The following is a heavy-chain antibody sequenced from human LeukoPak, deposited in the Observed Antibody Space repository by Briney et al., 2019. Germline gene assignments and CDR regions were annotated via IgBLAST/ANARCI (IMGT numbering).Heavy chain of an antibody. CDR2: INHSGST. V-gene: IGHV4-34*01. J-gene: IGHJ6*02. CDR3: ARPLGQGNEYGMDV. D-gene: IGHD1-1*01. CDR1: GGSFSGYY. Sequence: PSETLSLTCAVYGGSFSGYYWSWIRQSPGKGLEWIGEINHSGSTNYNPSLKSRVAISVDTSKNQFSLKLTSVTAADTAVYYCARPLGQGNEYGMDVWGQGTTVTVSS.